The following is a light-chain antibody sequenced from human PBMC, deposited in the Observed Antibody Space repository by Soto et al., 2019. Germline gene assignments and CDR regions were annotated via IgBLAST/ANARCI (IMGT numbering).Light chain of an antibody. J-gene: IGLJ1*01. CDR1: SSDLAIYNY. Sequence: QSALTQPASVSGSPGQSITLSCTGTSSDLAIYNYVSWYQQQPGKAPTLMIYQVTNRPSGVSNRFSGAKSGKTASLTISGLQAEDEADYYCCSYAGSSTFLNVFGTGTKVTVL. V-gene: IGLV2-23*02. CDR3: CSYAGSSTFLNV. CDR2: QVT.